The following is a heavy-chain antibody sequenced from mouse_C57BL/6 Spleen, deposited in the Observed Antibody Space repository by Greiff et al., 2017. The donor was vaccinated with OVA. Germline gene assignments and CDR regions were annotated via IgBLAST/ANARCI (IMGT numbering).Heavy chain of an antibody. V-gene: IGHV1-85*01. D-gene: IGHD1-1*01. J-gene: IGHJ1*03. Sequence: QVQLQQSGPELVKPGASVKLSCKASGYTFTSYDINWVKQRPGQGLEWIGWIYPRDGSTRYNEKFKGKATLTVDTSSRTAYVELGSLASEDSSVYFCARSVPYYGSSYWYFDVWGTGTTVTVSS. CDR1: GYTFTSYD. CDR3: ARSVPYYGSSYWYFDV. CDR2: IYPRDGST.